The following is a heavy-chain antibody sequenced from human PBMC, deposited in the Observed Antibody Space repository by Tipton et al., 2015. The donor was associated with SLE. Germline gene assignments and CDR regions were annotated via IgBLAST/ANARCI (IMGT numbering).Heavy chain of an antibody. V-gene: IGHV3-7*01. Sequence: SLRLSCAASGFTFSSYWMSWVRQAPGKGLEWVANIKQDGSEKYYVDSVKGRFTISRDNAKNSLYLQMNSLRAEDTAVYYCARGYLLRFLEYGFDPWGQGTLVTVSS. CDR3: ARGYLLRFLEYGFDP. CDR1: GFTFSSYW. J-gene: IGHJ5*02. D-gene: IGHD3-3*01. CDR2: IKQDGSEK.